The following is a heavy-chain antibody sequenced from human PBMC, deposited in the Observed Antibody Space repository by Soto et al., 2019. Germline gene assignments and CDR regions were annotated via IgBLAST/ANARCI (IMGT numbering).Heavy chain of an antibody. V-gene: IGHV1-58*02. Sequence: SVKVSCKASGGTFSSYAISWVRQAPGQGLEWMGGIVVGSGNANYAQKFQERVTITRDMSTSTAYMELSSLRSEDTAVYYCAAEFDADYGMDVWGQGTTVTVSS. CDR1: GGTFSSYA. D-gene: IGHD3-16*01. J-gene: IGHJ6*02. CDR3: AAEFDADYGMDV. CDR2: IVVGSGNA.